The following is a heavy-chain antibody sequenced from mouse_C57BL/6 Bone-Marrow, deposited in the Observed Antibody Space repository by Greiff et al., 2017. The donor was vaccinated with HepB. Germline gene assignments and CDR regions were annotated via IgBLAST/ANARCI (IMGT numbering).Heavy chain of an antibody. CDR3: ATLYDYDERGGFFDY. Sequence: EVKLLESGPGLVKPSQSLSLTCSVTGYSITSGYYWNWIRQFPGNKLEWMGYISYDGSNNYNPSLKNRISITRDTSKNQFFLKLNSVTTEDTATYYCATLYDYDERGGFFDYWGQGTTLTVSS. J-gene: IGHJ2*01. V-gene: IGHV3-6*01. CDR1: GYSITSGYY. CDR2: ISYDGSN. D-gene: IGHD2-4*01.